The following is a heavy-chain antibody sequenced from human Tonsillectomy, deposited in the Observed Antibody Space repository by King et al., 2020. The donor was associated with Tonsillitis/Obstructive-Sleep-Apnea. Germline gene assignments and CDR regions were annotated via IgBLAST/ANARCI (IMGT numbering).Heavy chain of an antibody. D-gene: IGHD3-22*01. J-gene: IGHJ4*02. CDR3: ARNYYDSSGYLYYFDD. Sequence: VQLVQSGAEVKKPGASVKVSCKASGYTFTSYAMHWVRQAPGQRLEWMGWINAGNGNTKYSQKFQGRVTITRDTSASTAYMELSSLRSEDTAVYYCARNYYDSSGYLYYFDDWGQGTLVTVSS. V-gene: IGHV1-3*01. CDR1: GYTFTSYA. CDR2: INAGNGNT.